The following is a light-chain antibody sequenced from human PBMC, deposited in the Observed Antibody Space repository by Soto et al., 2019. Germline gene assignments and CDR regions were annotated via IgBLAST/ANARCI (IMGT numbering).Light chain of an antibody. J-gene: IGLJ2*01. CDR3: QSYDSSLSVVV. CDR2: GNS. Sequence: QSVLTQPPSVSGAPGKRVTISCTGSSSNIGAGYDVHWYQQLPGTAPKLLIYGNSNRPSWVPDRFSGSKSGTSASLAITGLLAEDEADYYCQSYDSSLSVVVFGGGTKLTVL. V-gene: IGLV1-40*01. CDR1: SSNIGAGYD.